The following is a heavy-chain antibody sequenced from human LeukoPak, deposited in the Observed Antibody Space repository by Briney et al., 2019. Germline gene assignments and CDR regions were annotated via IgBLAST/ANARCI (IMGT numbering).Heavy chain of an antibody. J-gene: IGHJ6*03. CDR3: ARGKGYYGSGSYYKGGNYYYYMDV. V-gene: IGHV1-2*02. D-gene: IGHD3-10*01. CDR1: GYTFTGYY. Sequence: ASVKVSCKASGYTFTGYYMHWVRQAPGQGLEWMGWINPNSGGTNYAQKLQGRVTMTTDTSTSTAYMELRSLRSDDTAVYYCARGKGYYGSGSYYKGGNYYYYMDVWGKGTTVTVSS. CDR2: INPNSGGT.